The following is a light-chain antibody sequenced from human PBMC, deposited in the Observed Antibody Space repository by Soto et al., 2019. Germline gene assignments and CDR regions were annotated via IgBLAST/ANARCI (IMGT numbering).Light chain of an antibody. CDR2: DVS. Sequence: QSALTQPASVSGSPGQSITISCTGTSSDVGGYNYVSWYQQDPGKAPKLIVYDVSNRPSGVSSRFSGSKSDNTASLTISGLQAEDEADYYCSSYTCGSTVVFGGVTKLTVL. CDR3: SSYTCGSTVV. CDR1: SSDVGGYNY. J-gene: IGLJ2*01. V-gene: IGLV2-14*01.